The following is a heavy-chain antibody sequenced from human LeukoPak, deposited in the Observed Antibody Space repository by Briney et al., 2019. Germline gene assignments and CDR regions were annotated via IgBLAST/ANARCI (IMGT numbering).Heavy chain of an antibody. CDR3: ARRYYYDSSGYYYGYYYYYYMDV. D-gene: IGHD3-22*01. V-gene: IGHV3-48*03. Sequence: GGSLRLSCAASGFTFSSYEMNWVRQAPGKGLEWVSYISSSGSTIYYADSVKGRFTISRDNAKNSLYLQMNSLRAEDTAVYYCARRYYYDSSGYYYGYYYYYYMDVWGKGTTVTISS. J-gene: IGHJ6*03. CDR2: ISSSGSTI. CDR1: GFTFSSYE.